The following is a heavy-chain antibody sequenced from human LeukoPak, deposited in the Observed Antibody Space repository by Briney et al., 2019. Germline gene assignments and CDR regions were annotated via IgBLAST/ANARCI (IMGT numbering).Heavy chain of an antibody. Sequence: SETLSLTCTVSGGSISGHYWNWIRQPPGKELEWIGYVYYTGGTNYNPSLWSRVTISVDTSKNVFSLSLSSVTAADTAVYYCAREIPAAGHFDSWGKGTLVTVSS. CDR2: VYYTGGT. CDR3: AREIPAAGHFDS. V-gene: IGHV4-59*11. D-gene: IGHD6-13*01. CDR1: GGSISGHY. J-gene: IGHJ4*02.